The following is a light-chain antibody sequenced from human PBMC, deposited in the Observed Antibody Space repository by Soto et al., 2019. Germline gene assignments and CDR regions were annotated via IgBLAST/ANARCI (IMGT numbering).Light chain of an antibody. V-gene: IGKV3-15*01. CDR2: GAS. Sequence: IVMTQSPATLSVSPGERATLSCRASQSVSSNLAWYQQKPGQAPRLLIYGASTRATGIPARFSGSGSGTEFTLTISSLXSEDFAVYYCQQYNNWPRTFGQGTKVDI. J-gene: IGKJ1*01. CDR1: QSVSSN. CDR3: QQYNNWPRT.